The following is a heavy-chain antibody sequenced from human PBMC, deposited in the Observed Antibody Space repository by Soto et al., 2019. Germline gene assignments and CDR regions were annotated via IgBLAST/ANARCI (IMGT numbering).Heavy chain of an antibody. V-gene: IGHV4-34*01. J-gene: IGHJ4*02. Sequence: QVQLQQWGAGLLKPSETLSLTCAVYGGSFSGYYWSWIRQPPGKGLEWIGEINHSGSTNYNPSLKSRVTISVDTSKNQFSLKLSSVTAADTAVYYCARDRRYGDYAFFDYWGQVTLVTVSS. CDR2: INHSGST. CDR1: GGSFSGYY. CDR3: ARDRRYGDYAFFDY. D-gene: IGHD4-17*01.